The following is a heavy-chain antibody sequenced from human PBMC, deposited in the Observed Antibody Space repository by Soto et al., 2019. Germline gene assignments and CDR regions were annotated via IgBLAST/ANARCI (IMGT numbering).Heavy chain of an antibody. CDR2: IDPSDSYT. CDR3: ARHHRIVGATGYNWFDP. Sequence: PWESLKISCKGSGYSFTSYWISWVRQMPGKGLEWMGRIDPSDSYTNYSPSFQGHVTISADKSISTAYLQWSSLKASDTAMYYCARHHRIVGATGYNWFDPWGQGTLVTVSS. D-gene: IGHD1-26*01. V-gene: IGHV5-10-1*01. J-gene: IGHJ5*02. CDR1: GYSFTSYW.